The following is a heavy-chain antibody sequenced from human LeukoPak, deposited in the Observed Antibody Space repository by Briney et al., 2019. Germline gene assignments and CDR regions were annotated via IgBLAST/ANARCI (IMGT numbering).Heavy chain of an antibody. V-gene: IGHV3-74*01. J-gene: IGHJ3*02. CDR1: GFTFSSYW. Sequence: GGSLRLSCAASGFTFSSYWMHWVRQAPGKGLVWVSRINSDGSSTSYADSVEGRFTISRDNAKNTLYLQMNSLRAEDTAVYYCARDFHYYGSTDAFDIWGQGTMVTVSS. CDR3: ARDFHYYGSTDAFDI. D-gene: IGHD3-10*01. CDR2: INSDGSST.